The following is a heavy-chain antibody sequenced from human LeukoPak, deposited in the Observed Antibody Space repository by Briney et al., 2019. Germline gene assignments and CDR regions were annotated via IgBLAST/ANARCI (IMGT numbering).Heavy chain of an antibody. CDR1: GGSFSGYY. Sequence: SETLSLTCAVYGGSFSGYYWSWIPQPPGKGLEWIGEINHSGSTNYNPSLKSRVTISVDTSKTQFSLKLSSVTAADTAVYYCARGRFWQQLVPANWFDPWGQGTLVTVSS. D-gene: IGHD6-13*01. J-gene: IGHJ5*02. CDR2: INHSGST. CDR3: ARGRFWQQLVPANWFDP. V-gene: IGHV4-34*01.